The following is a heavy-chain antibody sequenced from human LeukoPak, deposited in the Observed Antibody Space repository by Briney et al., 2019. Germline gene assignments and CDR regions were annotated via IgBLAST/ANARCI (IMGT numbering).Heavy chain of an antibody. D-gene: IGHD4-23*01. Sequence: GESLQISCTGSGHRFTNYWIGWVRQMPGKALEWMGIIYFGDSTTRYSPSFQGQVTISADKSTATAYLQWSCLKASDTAVYYCSGARHGNTYFDDWGQGTLVTVSS. CDR1: GHRFTNYW. CDR3: SGARHGNTYFDD. V-gene: IGHV5-51*01. CDR2: IYFGDSTT. J-gene: IGHJ4*02.